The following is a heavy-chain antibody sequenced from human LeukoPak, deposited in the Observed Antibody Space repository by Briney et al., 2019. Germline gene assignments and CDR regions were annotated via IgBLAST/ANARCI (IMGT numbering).Heavy chain of an antibody. Sequence: GRSLRLSCAASGFTFSSYGMHWVRQAPGKGLEWVAVIWYDGSNKYYADSVKGRFTISRDNSKNTLYPQMNSLRAEDTAVYYCAKDHCGHPKAIGGWGQGTTVTVSS. CDR1: GFTFSSYG. CDR3: AKDHCGHPKAIGG. D-gene: IGHD2-21*01. J-gene: IGHJ6*02. CDR2: IWYDGSNK. V-gene: IGHV3-33*06.